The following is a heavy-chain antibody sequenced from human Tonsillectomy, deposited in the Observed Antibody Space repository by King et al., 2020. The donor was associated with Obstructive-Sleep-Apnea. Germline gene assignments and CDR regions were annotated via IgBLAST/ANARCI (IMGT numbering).Heavy chain of an antibody. J-gene: IGHJ4*02. CDR3: ARGGTLAFDY. CDR2: IYSGGSA. V-gene: IGHV3-66*01. CDR1: GFTVSSAY. Sequence: VQLVESGGGLVQPGGSLRLSCAASGFTVSSAYIYWVRQAPGKGLECVSVIYSGGSAYYADSVKGRFTISRDDSKNTVYLQMNSLTAEDTAVYYCARGGTLAFDYWGQGTLVTVSS. D-gene: IGHD3-16*01.